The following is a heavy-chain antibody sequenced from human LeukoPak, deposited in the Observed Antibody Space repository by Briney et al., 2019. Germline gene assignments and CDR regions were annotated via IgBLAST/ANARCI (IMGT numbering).Heavy chain of an antibody. J-gene: IGHJ3*02. D-gene: IGHD5-18*01. V-gene: IGHV3-74*01. CDR1: GLTFSSYW. CDR3: GRDGYSYGYGAFDI. Sequence: GRSLRLSCAASGLTFSSYWMHWVSHPPGKGLGWVSRIKSDGSSTSYADSVKGRFTISRDDAKNTLYLQMNSLRVEDTAVYYCGRDGYSYGYGAFDIWGQGTMVSVSS. CDR2: IKSDGSST.